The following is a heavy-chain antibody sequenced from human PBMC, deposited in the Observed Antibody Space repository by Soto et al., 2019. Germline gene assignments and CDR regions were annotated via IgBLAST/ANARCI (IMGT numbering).Heavy chain of an antibody. CDR2: IKSKTDGGTT. V-gene: IGHV3-15*01. Sequence: GGSLRLSCAASGFTFSNAWMSWVRQAPGKGLEWVGRIKSKTDGGTTDYAAPVKGRFTISRDDSKNTLYLQMNSLKTEDTAVYYCTFDGVVVITRLYYYGMDVWGQGTTVTV. CDR1: GFTFSNAW. D-gene: IGHD3-22*01. CDR3: TFDGVVVITRLYYYGMDV. J-gene: IGHJ6*02.